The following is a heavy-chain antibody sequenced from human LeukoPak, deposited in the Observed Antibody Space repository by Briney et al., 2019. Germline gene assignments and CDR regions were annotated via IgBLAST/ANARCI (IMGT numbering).Heavy chain of an antibody. V-gene: IGHV3-74*01. CDR3: AKSPAIGDGDY. CDR1: GFTFSSYW. J-gene: IGHJ4*02. CDR2: ISSDGSTT. Sequence: PGGSLRLSCAASGFTFSSYWMHWVRQGPGKGLVWVSRISSDGSTTSYADSVKGRFTISRDNAKNTLFLQMSSLRAEGTAVYYCAKSPAIGDGDYRGQGTLVTVSS. D-gene: IGHD3-16*01.